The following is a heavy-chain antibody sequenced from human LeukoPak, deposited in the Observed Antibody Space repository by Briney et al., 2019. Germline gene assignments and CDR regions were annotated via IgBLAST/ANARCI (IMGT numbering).Heavy chain of an antibody. CDR1: GGSFSGYY. J-gene: IGHJ5*02. D-gene: IGHD3-10*01. V-gene: IGHV4-34*01. CDR2: INHSGST. CDR3: ARHTLWFGEFWFDP. Sequence: SETLSLTCAVYGGSFSGYYWSWIRQPPGKGLEWIGEINHSGSTNYNPSLKRRVTISGDTSKNQFYLKLSSVTAADTAVYYCARHTLWFGEFWFDPWGQGTLVTVSS.